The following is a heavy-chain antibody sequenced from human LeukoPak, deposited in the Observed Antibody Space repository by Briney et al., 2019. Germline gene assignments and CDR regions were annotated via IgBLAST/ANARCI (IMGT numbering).Heavy chain of an antibody. D-gene: IGHD3-22*01. Sequence: GGSLRLSCAASGFTFDDYAMHWVRQAPGKGLEWVSLISGDGGSTYYADSVKGRFTISRDNSKNSLYLQMNSLRTEDTALYYCAKDSASVSSGYSYNWFDLWGQGTLVTVSS. J-gene: IGHJ5*02. CDR2: ISGDGGST. V-gene: IGHV3-43*02. CDR3: AKDSASVSSGYSYNWFDL. CDR1: GFTFDDYA.